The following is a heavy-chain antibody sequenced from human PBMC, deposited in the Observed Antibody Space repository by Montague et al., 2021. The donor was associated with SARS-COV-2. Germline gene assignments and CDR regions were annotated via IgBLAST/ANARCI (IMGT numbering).Heavy chain of an antibody. CDR3: ARLGPGPQGEES. J-gene: IGHJ5*02. CDR2: IYYSGYT. Sequence: SETLSLTCTVSGGSITTTSHYWGWLRQPPGKGLEWIGSIYYSGYTHYNPSLKTRLTLSVDTSTNPFSLKLSSVTAADTAVYHCARLGPGPQGEESWGQGTVVIVSS. D-gene: IGHD3-16*01. V-gene: IGHV4-39*01. CDR1: GGSITTTSHY.